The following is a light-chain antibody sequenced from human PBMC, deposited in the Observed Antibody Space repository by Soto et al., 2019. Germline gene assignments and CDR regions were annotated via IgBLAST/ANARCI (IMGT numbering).Light chain of an antibody. V-gene: IGKV3-15*01. CDR2: GAS. CDR3: QQYNNWPPAYT. CDR1: KSVSSN. Sequence: EIVMTQSPATLSVSPGETATLSCRASKSVSSNLDWYQQKPGQAPRLLIYGASTRATGIPARFSGSGSGTEFTLTISSLQSEDFAVYYCQQYNNWPPAYTFGQGTKLEIK. J-gene: IGKJ2*01.